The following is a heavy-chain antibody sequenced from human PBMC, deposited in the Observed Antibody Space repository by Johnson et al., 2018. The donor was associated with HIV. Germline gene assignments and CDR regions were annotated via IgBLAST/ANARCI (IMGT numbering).Heavy chain of an antibody. Sequence: VQLVESGGGLTQPGGSLRLSCAASGFTVRSNYMSWVRLAPGKGLEWVSVIFSVGDVYYADSVKGRFTISRENAKNSLYLQMNSLRAGDTAVYYCAREAQTHAFDIWGQGTMVTVSS. CDR1: GFTVRSNY. D-gene: IGHD4-23*01. J-gene: IGHJ3*02. CDR2: IFSVGDV. CDR3: AREAQTHAFDI. V-gene: IGHV3-53*01.